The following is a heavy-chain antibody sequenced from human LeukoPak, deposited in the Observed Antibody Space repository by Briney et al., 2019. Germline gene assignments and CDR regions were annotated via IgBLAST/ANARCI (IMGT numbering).Heavy chain of an antibody. Sequence: PGGSLRLSCAASGFTVSSNYMSWFRQAPGKGLEWVSVIYSGGSTYYADSVKGRFTISRDNSKNTLYLQMNSLRAEDTAVYYCAKVFRGLSSVAGTLGGYWGQGTLVTVSS. D-gene: IGHD6-19*01. V-gene: IGHV3-53*01. CDR1: GFTVSSNY. CDR2: IYSGGST. CDR3: AKVFRGLSSVAGTLGGY. J-gene: IGHJ4*02.